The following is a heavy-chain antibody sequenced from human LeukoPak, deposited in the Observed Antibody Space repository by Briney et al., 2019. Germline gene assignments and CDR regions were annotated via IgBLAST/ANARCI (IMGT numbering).Heavy chain of an antibody. CDR1: GFSFRSYV. V-gene: IGHV3-23*01. J-gene: IGHJ4*02. Sequence: GGSLRLSCVGSGFSFRSYVMSWVRQAPEKGLEWVSALSGSGESTYYADSAKGRFTISRDNAKNLLYLQMNSLRDEDTAVYYCARDSYGNSGYYYVSDYWGQGTLVTVSS. CDR3: ARDSYGNSGYYYVSDY. D-gene: IGHD3-22*01. CDR2: LSGSGEST.